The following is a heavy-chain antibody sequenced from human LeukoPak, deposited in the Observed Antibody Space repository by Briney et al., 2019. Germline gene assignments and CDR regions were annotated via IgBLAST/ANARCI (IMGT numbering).Heavy chain of an antibody. D-gene: IGHD6-19*01. CDR2: ISTYNGYT. Sequence: ASVKVSCKASGYTFTSYGIGWVRQAPGQGLEWMGWISTYNGYTNYAQNLQGRVTMTTDTSTSTAYMGLRSLRSDDTAVYYCARGGTGWSRDYWGQGTLVTVSS. CDR1: GYTFTSYG. V-gene: IGHV1-18*01. J-gene: IGHJ4*02. CDR3: ARGGTGWSRDY.